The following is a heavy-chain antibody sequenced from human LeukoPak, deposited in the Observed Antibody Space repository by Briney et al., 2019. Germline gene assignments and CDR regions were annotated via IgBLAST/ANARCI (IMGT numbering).Heavy chain of an antibody. V-gene: IGHV3-73*01. CDR2: IRSKAKSYET. Sequence: GGSLRLFCAASGYTFTDSAMHWVRQASGKGLEWVGRIRSKAKSYETAYAASVKGRFTISRDDLKNTAYLQMNSLKTEDTAVYYCTRPSDTEGDYWGRGTLVTVSS. CDR1: GYTFTDSA. J-gene: IGHJ4*02. D-gene: IGHD5-18*01. CDR3: TRPSDTEGDY.